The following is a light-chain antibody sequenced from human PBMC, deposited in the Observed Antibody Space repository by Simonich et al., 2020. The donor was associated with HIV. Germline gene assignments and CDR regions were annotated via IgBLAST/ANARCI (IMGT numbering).Light chain of an antibody. Sequence: DIVMTQSPDSLAVSLGERATINCKPSQSVLSSSNNKQYLAWYHQKPGQPPKLLIYWASTRETGVPDRFSGSGSGTVFTLTISSLQAEDVAVYYCQQYYSIPYTFGQGTKLEIK. CDR2: WAS. CDR3: QQYYSIPYT. CDR1: QSVLSSSNNKQY. J-gene: IGKJ2*01. V-gene: IGKV4-1*01.